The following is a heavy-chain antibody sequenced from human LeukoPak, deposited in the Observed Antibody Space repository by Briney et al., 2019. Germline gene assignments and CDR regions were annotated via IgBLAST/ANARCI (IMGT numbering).Heavy chain of an antibody. J-gene: IGHJ4*02. D-gene: IGHD6-6*01. CDR1: GGTFSSYA. Sequence: GASVKVSCKASGGTFSSYAISWVRQAPGQGLEWMGRINPNSGGTNYAQKFQGRVTMTRDTSISTAYMELSRLRSDDTAVYYCASEYSSSLDYWGQGTLVTVSS. V-gene: IGHV1-2*06. CDR3: ASEYSSSLDY. CDR2: INPNSGGT.